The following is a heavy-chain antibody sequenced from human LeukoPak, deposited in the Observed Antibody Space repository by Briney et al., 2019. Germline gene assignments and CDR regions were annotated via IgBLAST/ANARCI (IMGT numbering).Heavy chain of an antibody. J-gene: IGHJ4*02. Sequence: GGSLRLSCASSGFIFSDYAMSCVRQAPGKGLEWVSGISDSGRGTYYADSVKGRYTISRDNSKNTVSLQMNSLTAEDTAVYFCARQVSFIPYWGQETPVTVSP. CDR3: ARQVSFIPY. CDR2: ISDSGRGT. D-gene: IGHD2-2*01. V-gene: IGHV3-23*01. CDR1: GFIFSDYA.